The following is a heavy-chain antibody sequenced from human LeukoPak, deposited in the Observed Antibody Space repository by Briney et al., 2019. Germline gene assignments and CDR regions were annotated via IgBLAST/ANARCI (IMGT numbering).Heavy chain of an antibody. V-gene: IGHV3-74*01. Sequence: GGSLRLSCAVSGFTFSSYWMHWVRQAPGKGLVWVSRISDDGSSTYYADSVKGRSTISRDNSKNTLYLQMNSLRAEDTAVYYCARDVFNGDYDDYWGQGTLVTVSS. D-gene: IGHD4-17*01. CDR3: ARDVFNGDYDDY. CDR2: ISDDGSST. J-gene: IGHJ4*02. CDR1: GFTFSSYW.